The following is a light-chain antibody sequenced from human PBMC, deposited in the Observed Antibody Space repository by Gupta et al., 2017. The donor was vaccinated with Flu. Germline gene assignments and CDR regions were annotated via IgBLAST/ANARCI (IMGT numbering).Light chain of an antibody. Sequence: PSSLSTSPGDRVTITCRASQGITNFLAWYQQKPGKAPKLLIFGASTLQSGVPSRFSGSGSGTDFTLTISGLQSEDFATYYCQQYYYLPLTFGQGTRLEIK. CDR1: QGITNF. CDR3: QQYYYLPLT. CDR2: GAS. V-gene: IGKV1-8*01. J-gene: IGKJ5*01.